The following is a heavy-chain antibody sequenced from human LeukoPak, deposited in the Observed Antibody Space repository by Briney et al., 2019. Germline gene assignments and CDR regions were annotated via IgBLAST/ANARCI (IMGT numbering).Heavy chain of an antibody. V-gene: IGHV4-4*07. J-gene: IGHJ4*02. Sequence: SETLSLTCTVSGDSIGTYYWSWVRRPAGKGLEWIGRFYSSGGTKYNPSLKSRVSMSVDTSKNQFSLRLTSVTAADTAVYYCARANSSGICSFNYWGQGTLVTVSS. CDR3: ARANSSGICSFNY. CDR2: FYSSGGT. D-gene: IGHD3-10*01. CDR1: GDSIGTYY.